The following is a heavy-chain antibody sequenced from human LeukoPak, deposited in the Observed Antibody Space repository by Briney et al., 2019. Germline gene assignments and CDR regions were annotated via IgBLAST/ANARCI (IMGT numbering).Heavy chain of an antibody. CDR2: IYSGSST. V-gene: IGHV3-53*04. J-gene: IGHJ3*02. CDR1: GFTVSSNY. Sequence: GGSLRLSCAASGFTVSSNYMSWVRQAPGKGLEWVSVIYSGSSTYYADSVKGRFTISRHNSKNTLYLQMNSLRAEDTAVYYCARSSGSGGDYSWAFDIWGQGTMVTVSS. CDR3: ARSSGSGGDYSWAFDI. D-gene: IGHD2-21*02.